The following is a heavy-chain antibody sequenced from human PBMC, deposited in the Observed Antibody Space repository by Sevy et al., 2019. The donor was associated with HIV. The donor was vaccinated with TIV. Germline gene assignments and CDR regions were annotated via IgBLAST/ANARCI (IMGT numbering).Heavy chain of an antibody. CDR1: GFTFSGSA. D-gene: IGHD5-18*01. J-gene: IGHJ5*02. Sequence: GGSLRLSCAASGFTFSGSAMHWVRQASGKGLEWVGRIRRKANSYATAYAASVKGRFTISRDDSKNTAYLQMNSLKTEDTAVYYCTRLFGGIQLWYTEPSNWFDPWGQRTLVTVSS. CDR3: TRLFGGIQLWYTEPSNWFDP. V-gene: IGHV3-73*01. CDR2: IRRKANSYAT.